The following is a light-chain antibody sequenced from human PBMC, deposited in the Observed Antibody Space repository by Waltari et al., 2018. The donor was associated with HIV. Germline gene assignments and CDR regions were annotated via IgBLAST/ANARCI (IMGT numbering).Light chain of an antibody. CDR1: QNIGNS. CDR3: HQYHRYPQT. Sequence: AIRLTQSPSSFSASTGYSVTITCRASQNIGNSLAWYQHKQGSAPRLLIYGSSTLQKGVASRFSGSASGTNFTLTISCLQSEDFATFSCHQYHRYPQTFGQGTRVEMK. CDR2: GSS. J-gene: IGKJ1*01. V-gene: IGKV1-8*01.